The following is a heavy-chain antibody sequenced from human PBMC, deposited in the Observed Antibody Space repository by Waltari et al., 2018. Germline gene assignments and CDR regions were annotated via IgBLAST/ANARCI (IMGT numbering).Heavy chain of an antibody. Sequence: QVQLVQSGAEVKKPGASVKVSCKVSGYTLTELSMHWVRQAPGTGLEWMGGFVREEGETSYAQNVQGRDSMTEDTTTDTAYMELSSLRSEDTAVYYCATEGGAVAGTSLDYWGQGTLVTVSS. CDR1: GYTLTELS. CDR3: ATEGGAVAGTSLDY. CDR2: FVREEGET. J-gene: IGHJ4*02. V-gene: IGHV1-24*01. D-gene: IGHD6-19*01.